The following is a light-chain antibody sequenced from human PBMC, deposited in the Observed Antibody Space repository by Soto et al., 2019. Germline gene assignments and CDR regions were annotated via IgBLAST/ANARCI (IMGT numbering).Light chain of an antibody. CDR1: SSDVGSYNL. CDR2: EVS. Sequence: QSVLTQPASVSGSPGQSITLSCTGTSSDVGSYNLVSWYQQYPGKAPKLMIYEVSKRPSGVSNRFSGSKSGNTASLTISGLQAEDEADYYCCSYAGSSAYVFGTGTKVTVL. J-gene: IGLJ1*01. CDR3: CSYAGSSAYV. V-gene: IGLV2-23*02.